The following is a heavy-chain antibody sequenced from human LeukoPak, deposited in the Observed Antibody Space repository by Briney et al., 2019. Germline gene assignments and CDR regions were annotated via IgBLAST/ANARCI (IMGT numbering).Heavy chain of an antibody. D-gene: IGHD1-14*01. Sequence: GGSLRLSCAASRFTFTDYYMSWIRQAPGKGLEWVSDISRSGSIIYNADSVKGRFTISRDNAKNSLYLQMNSLRAEDTAVYYCARNVYRTFDSWDQGTLVTVSS. CDR2: ISRSGSII. J-gene: IGHJ4*02. CDR3: ARNVYRTFDS. V-gene: IGHV3-11*04. CDR1: RFTFTDYY.